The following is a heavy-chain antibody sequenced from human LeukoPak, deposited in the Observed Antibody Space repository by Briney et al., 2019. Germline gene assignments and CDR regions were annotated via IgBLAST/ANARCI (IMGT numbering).Heavy chain of an antibody. D-gene: IGHD2-2*01. Sequence: GGSLRLSCAASGFTFSSYAMSWARQAPGKGLEWVSAISGSGGSTYYADSVKGRFTISRDNSKNTLYLQMNSLRAEDTAVYYCAKDKGYCSSTSFSPADYWGQGTLVTVSS. CDR3: AKDKGYCSSTSFSPADY. CDR2: ISGSGGST. CDR1: GFTFSSYA. J-gene: IGHJ4*02. V-gene: IGHV3-23*01.